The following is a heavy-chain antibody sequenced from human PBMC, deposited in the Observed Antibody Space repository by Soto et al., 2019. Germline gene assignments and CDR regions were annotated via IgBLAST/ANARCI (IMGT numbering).Heavy chain of an antibody. J-gene: IGHJ3*02. D-gene: IGHD6-19*01. CDR1: GFTFTSSA. CDR3: AADSSAFIAVAGPDAFDI. V-gene: IGHV1-58*02. Sequence: QMQLVQSGPEVKKPGTSVKVSCKASGFTFTSSAMQWVRQARGQRLEWIGWIVVGSGNTNYAQKLQERVTITRDMSTSTAYMELSSLRSEDTAVYYCAADSSAFIAVAGPDAFDIWGQGTMVTVSS. CDR2: IVVGSGNT.